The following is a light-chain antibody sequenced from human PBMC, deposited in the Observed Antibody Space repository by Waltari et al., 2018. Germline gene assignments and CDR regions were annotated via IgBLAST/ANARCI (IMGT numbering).Light chain of an antibody. V-gene: IGKV1-39*01. J-gene: IGKJ1*01. CDR3: QQSYSTPRT. CDR2: AAS. CDR1: QSISSY. Sequence: DIHMAQSPSSLSASVGASVTITCRASQSISSYLNWYQQKPGKAPKLLIYAASSLQSGVPSRFSGSGSGTDFTLTISSLQPEDFATYYCQQSYSTPRTFGQGTKVEIK.